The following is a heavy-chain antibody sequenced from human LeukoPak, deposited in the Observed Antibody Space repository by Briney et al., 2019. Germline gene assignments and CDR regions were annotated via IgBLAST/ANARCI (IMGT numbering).Heavy chain of an antibody. CDR3: ARWSPQSYGKYYLDS. CDR1: GFTFSSYW. CDR2: IKQDGSEK. J-gene: IGHJ4*02. V-gene: IGHV3-7*01. Sequence: GGSLRLSCAASGFTFSSYWMSWVRQAPGKGLEWVANIKQDGSEKYYVDSVKGRFTISRDNAKNSLYLQMNSLSAEDTAVYYCARWSPQSYGKYYLDSWGQGTLVTVSS. D-gene: IGHD1-26*01.